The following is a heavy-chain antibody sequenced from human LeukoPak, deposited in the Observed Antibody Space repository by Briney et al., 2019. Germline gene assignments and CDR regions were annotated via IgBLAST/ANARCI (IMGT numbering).Heavy chain of an antibody. Sequence: GGSLRLSCAASGFTFSDYYMSWIRQAPGKGLEWLSYISNRGSAIYYADSVKGRFTISRENAKNTLYLQMNSLRPEDTGVYYCAREMATTNARAFDIWGQGTMVTVSS. CDR2: ISNRGSAI. D-gene: IGHD5-24*01. J-gene: IGHJ3*02. CDR3: AREMATTNARAFDI. CDR1: GFTFSDYY. V-gene: IGHV3-11*04.